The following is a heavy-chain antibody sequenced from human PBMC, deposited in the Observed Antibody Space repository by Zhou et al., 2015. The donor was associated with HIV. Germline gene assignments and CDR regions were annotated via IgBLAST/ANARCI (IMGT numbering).Heavy chain of an antibody. Sequence: QVQLVQSGAELKKPGSSVKVSCKASGGTISRHAISWVRQAPGQGLEWMGGIIPKSVTANYAQKFQGRVTITADESTGTAYMELSSLRFEDTAVYYCARSLGGYDGYWYFDLWGRGTLVTVSS. J-gene: IGHJ2*01. CDR3: ARSLGGYDGYWYFDL. CDR1: GGTISRHA. CDR2: IIPKSVTA. V-gene: IGHV1-69*12. D-gene: IGHD3-22*01.